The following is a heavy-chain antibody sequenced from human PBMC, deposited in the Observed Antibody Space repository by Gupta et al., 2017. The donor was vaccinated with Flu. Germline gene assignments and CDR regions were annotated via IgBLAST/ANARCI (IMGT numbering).Heavy chain of an antibody. D-gene: IGHD2-21*02. CDR1: GETFSDYY. J-gene: IGHJ2*01. CDR2: IGPNNGDT. Sequence: SGETFSDYYIDWVRQAPGQGLEWMGWIGPNNGDTNYARKFQGRVTMTRDTSISTAYMELTNLRSDDTAVYYCARDYGGDPSASFDLWGRGTLVTVSS. V-gene: IGHV1-2*02. CDR3: ARDYGGDPSASFDL.